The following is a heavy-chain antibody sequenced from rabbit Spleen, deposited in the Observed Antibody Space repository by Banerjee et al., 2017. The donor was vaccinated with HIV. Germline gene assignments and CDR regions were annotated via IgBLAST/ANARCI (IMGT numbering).Heavy chain of an antibody. D-gene: IGHD1-1*01. V-gene: IGHV1S45*01. CDR3: ARDLADIIGWNFGW. CDR1: VFLFSAYAV. J-gene: IGHJ4*01. Sequence: QELLVSSGGGLDTPGASLPLSCKSSVFLFSAYAVFCLVRQAPGKGLTWIACINAIRGKGVYASWAKGRFTFSRTSSTTVTLQMTSLTAADTATYFCARDLADIIGWNFGWWGPGTLVTVS. CDR2: INAIRGKG.